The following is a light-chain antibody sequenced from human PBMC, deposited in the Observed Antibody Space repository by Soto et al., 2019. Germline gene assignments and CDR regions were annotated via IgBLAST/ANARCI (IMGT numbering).Light chain of an antibody. Sequence: QSVLTQPASVSGSPGQSITISCTGTSSDFGDYDYVSWYLQHPGKVPKLMIYEVSNRPSGVSNRFSGSKSGNTASLTISGLQAEDEADYYCSSYTGSSTLVFGTGTKRTVL. CDR2: EVS. J-gene: IGLJ1*01. CDR3: SSYTGSSTLV. CDR1: SSDFGDYDY. V-gene: IGLV2-14*01.